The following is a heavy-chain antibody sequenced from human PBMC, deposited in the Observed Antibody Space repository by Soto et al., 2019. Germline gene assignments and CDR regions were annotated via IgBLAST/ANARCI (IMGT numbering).Heavy chain of an antibody. CDR2: IYYSGST. D-gene: IGHD2-15*01. Sequence: QVQLQESGPGLVKPSETLSLTCTVSGGSVSSGSYYWSWIRQPPGKGLEWIGYIYYSGSTNYNPSLKSRVTISVDTSKNQFSLKLSSVTAADTAVYYCARSYSAAFDYWCQGTLVTVSS. J-gene: IGHJ4*02. V-gene: IGHV4-61*01. CDR3: ARSYSAAFDY. CDR1: GGSVSSGSYY.